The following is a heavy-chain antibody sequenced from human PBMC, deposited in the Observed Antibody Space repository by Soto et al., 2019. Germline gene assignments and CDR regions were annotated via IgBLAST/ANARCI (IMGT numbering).Heavy chain of an antibody. V-gene: IGHV4-39*01. CDR3: SRFLCSGSYYSPVDYYGMDV. CDR1: GGSISSSSYY. CDR2: IYYSGST. J-gene: IGHJ6*02. Sequence: PSETLSLTCTVSGGSISSSSYYWGWIRQPPGKGLEWIGSIYYSGSTYYNPSLKSRVTISVDTSKNQFSPKLSSVTAADTAVYYCSRFLCSGSYYSPVDYYGMDVWGQGTTVTVSS. D-gene: IGHD3-10*02.